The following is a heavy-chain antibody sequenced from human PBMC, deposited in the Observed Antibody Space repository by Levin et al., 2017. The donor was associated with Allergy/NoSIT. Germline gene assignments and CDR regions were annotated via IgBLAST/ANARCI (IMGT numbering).Heavy chain of an antibody. Sequence: PSASVKVSCTASGFTFSNYGMSWVRQAPGKGLEWVSSFTDTGGTYYADSVKGRFTISRDNSRNTLYLQMNSLRAEDTAIYYCAKDLGRSNGWTKPAYDDYWGQGTLVTVSS. V-gene: IGHV3-23*01. CDR3: AKDLGRSNGWTKPAYDDY. D-gene: IGHD6-19*01. CDR2: FTDTGGT. J-gene: IGHJ4*02. CDR1: GFTFSNYG.